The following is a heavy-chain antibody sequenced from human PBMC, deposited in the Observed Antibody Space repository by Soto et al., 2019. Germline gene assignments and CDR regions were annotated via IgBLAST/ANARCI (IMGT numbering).Heavy chain of an antibody. V-gene: IGHV4-59*08. J-gene: IGHJ5*02. CDR2: IYYSGST. CDR3: ARQAASPCVS. CDR1: GGSISSYY. D-gene: IGHD2-8*01. Sequence: SETLSLTCTVSGGSISSYYWSWIRQPPGKGLEWIGYIYYSGSTNYNPSLKSRVTISVDTSKNQFSLKLSSVTAADTAVYYCARQAASPCVSWGQGTLVTVSS.